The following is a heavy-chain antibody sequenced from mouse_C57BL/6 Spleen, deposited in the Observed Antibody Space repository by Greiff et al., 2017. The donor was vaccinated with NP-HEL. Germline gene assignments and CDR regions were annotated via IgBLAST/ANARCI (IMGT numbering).Heavy chain of an antibody. Sequence: VKLQQPGAELVKPGASVKMSCKASGYTFTSYWITWVKQRPGQGLEWIGDIYPGSGSTNYNEKFKSKATLTADKSSSTAYMQLSSLTSEDSAVYFCARLGLDDYDIPYAMDYWGQGTSVTVSS. V-gene: IGHV1-55*01. D-gene: IGHD2-4*01. CDR3: ARLGLDDYDIPYAMDY. J-gene: IGHJ4*01. CDR1: GYTFTSYW. CDR2: IYPGSGST.